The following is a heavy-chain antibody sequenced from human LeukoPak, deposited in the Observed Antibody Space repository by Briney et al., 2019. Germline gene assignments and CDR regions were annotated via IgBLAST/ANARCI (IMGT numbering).Heavy chain of an antibody. J-gene: IGHJ3*02. Sequence: ASVKVSCKASGYTFTGYYMHWVRQAPGQGLEWMGWINPNSGGTNYAQKFQGRVTMTRDTSISTAYMELSRLRSDGTAVYYCARRSVSGSPDAFDIWGQGTMVTVSS. D-gene: IGHD1-26*01. CDR2: INPNSGGT. V-gene: IGHV1-2*02. CDR3: ARRSVSGSPDAFDI. CDR1: GYTFTGYY.